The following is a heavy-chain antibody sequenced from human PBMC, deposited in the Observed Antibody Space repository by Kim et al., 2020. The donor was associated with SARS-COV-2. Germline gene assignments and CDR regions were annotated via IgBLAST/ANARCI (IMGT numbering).Heavy chain of an antibody. D-gene: IGHD1-26*01. CDR3: ARQVVGKDAFGI. V-gene: IGHV4-59*08. J-gene: IGHJ3*02. CDR2: IYYSGST. CDR1: GGSISSYY. Sequence: SETLSLTCTVSGGSISSYYWSWIRQPPGKGLEWIGDIYYSGSTNYNPSLKSRVTISVDTSKNHFSLKLSSVTAADTAVYYCARQVVGKDAFGIWGQGTMVTVSS.